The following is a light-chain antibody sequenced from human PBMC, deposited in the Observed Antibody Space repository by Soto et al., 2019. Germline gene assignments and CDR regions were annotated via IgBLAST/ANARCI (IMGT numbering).Light chain of an antibody. CDR2: EAS. CDR1: QSVSNY. CDR3: QQRSNWPPRIT. Sequence: DIVLTQSPATLSLSPGERATLSCRASQSVSNYLAWYQQKPGQAPRLLIYEASNSATGIPARFSGSGSGTDFTLTISSLEPEDFAVYYCQQRSNWPPRITFGGGTKVEIK. J-gene: IGKJ4*01. V-gene: IGKV3-11*01.